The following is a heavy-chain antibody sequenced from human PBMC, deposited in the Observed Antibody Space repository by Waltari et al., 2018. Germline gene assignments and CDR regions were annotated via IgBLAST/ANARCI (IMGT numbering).Heavy chain of an antibody. CDR1: GYTFTDYY. CDR3: ASGGGSYTPLGY. CDR2: CDPEKGET. J-gene: IGHJ4*02. D-gene: IGHD1-26*01. Sequence: EVQLVQSGAEVKKPGATVKISCKVSGYTFTDYYMHWVQQAPGKGLEWMGLCDPEKGETINAEKFQGRVTITAETSTDTAYMELSSLGSEDTAVYYCASGGGSYTPLGYWGQGTLVTVSS. V-gene: IGHV1-69-2*01.